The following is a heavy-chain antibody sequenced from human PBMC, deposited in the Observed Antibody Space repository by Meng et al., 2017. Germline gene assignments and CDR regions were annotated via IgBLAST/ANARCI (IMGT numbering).Heavy chain of an antibody. V-gene: IGHV4-4*02. CDR3: ARDVVGAIIIARGDY. J-gene: IGHJ4*02. CDR2: IYHSGST. Sequence: HAPGQGVGKPSGPLSLTCAVAGGSLSSSNWWSWVRQPPGKGLEWIGEIYHSGSTNYNPSLKSRVTISVDKFKNQFSLKLSSVTAADTAVYYCARDVVGAIIIARGDYWGQGTLVTVSS. D-gene: IGHD1-26*01. CDR1: GGSLSSSNW.